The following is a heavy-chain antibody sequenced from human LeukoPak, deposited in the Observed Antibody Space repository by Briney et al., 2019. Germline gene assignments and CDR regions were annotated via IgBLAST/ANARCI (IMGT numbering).Heavy chain of an antibody. CDR2: ISYSGST. CDR3: ARLGSSPTRFDY. D-gene: IGHD5-12*01. J-gene: IGHJ4*02. Sequence: TSETLSLTCTVSGGSISSYYWSWIRQPPGKGLEWIGYISYSGSTNYNPSLKSRVTISVDTSKNQFSLKLSSVTAADTAVYYCARLGSSPTRFDYWGQGTLVTVSS. CDR1: GGSISSYY. V-gene: IGHV4-59*08.